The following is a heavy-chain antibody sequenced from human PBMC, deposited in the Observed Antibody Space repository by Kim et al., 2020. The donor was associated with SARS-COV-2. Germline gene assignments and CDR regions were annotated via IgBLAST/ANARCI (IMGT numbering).Heavy chain of an antibody. V-gene: IGHV1-2*06. CDR1: GYTFTGYY. Sequence: ASVKVSCKASGYTFTGYYMHWVRQAPGQGLEWMGRINPNSGGTNYAQKFQGRVTMTRGTSISTAYMELSRLRSDDTAVYYCARDHFGFLEWLPHNWFDPWGQGTLVTVSS. J-gene: IGHJ5*02. CDR2: INPNSGGT. CDR3: ARDHFGFLEWLPHNWFDP. D-gene: IGHD3-3*01.